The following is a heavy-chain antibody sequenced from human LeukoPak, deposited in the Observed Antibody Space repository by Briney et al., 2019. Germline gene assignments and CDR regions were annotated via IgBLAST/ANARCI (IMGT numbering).Heavy chain of an antibody. CDR2: IKEDGSQK. V-gene: IGHV3-7*03. Sequence: GGSLRLSCSAFGLTFSRRWMSWVRQTPGKGLEWVANIKEDGSQKYYADSVMGRFTISRDNAENSLYLQLNSLRAEDTAMYYCAGDRGYLQFDYWGQGTLVTVSS. D-gene: IGHD3-10*01. J-gene: IGHJ4*02. CDR1: GLTFSRRW. CDR3: AGDRGYLQFDY.